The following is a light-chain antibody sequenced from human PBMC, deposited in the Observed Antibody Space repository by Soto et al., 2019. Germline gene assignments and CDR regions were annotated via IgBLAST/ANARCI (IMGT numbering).Light chain of an antibody. CDR3: QQYNSYSRT. Sequence: DIQMTQSPSTLSASVGDRVTITCRASQGISNWLAWYQQKPGKAPKLLIYDASSFESGVPSRFSGSGSGTEFTLTVSSLQPDDFATYYCQQYNSYSRTFGQGTKVDIK. CDR1: QGISNW. V-gene: IGKV1-5*01. CDR2: DAS. J-gene: IGKJ1*01.